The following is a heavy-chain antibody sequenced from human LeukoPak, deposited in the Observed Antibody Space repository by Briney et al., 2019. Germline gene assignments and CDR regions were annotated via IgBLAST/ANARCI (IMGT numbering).Heavy chain of an antibody. CDR1: GFTSSDYT. J-gene: IGHJ4*02. D-gene: IGHD2-15*01. V-gene: IGHV3-23*01. CDR2: ISVSDDST. CDR3: AKDRYCRSTNCPYDY. Sequence: GGSLRLSCAASGFTSSDYTMNWVRQAPGKGLEWVSGISVSDDSTYYADSVRGRFTMSRDNSNNMLYLQMNSLRAEDTAVYYCAKDRYCRSTNCPYDYWGQGTLVTVSS.